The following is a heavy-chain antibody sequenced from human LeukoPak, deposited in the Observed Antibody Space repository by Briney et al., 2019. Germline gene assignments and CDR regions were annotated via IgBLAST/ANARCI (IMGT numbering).Heavy chain of an antibody. CDR1: GGSISSNNYY. CDR2: IYYSGST. V-gene: IGHV4-39*01. J-gene: IGHJ4*02. CDR3: ARQKGVVAATFDY. Sequence: SETLSLTCTVSGGSISSNNYYWGWIRQPPGKGLEWIGSIYYSGSTYYNPSLKSRVTISVDTSKNQFSPKLSSVTAADTAVYYCARQKGVVAATFDYWGQGTLVTVSS. D-gene: IGHD2-15*01.